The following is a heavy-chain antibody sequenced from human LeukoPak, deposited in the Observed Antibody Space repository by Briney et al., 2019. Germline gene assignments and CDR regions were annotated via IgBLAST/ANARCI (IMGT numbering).Heavy chain of an antibody. D-gene: IGHD2-15*01. J-gene: IGHJ4*02. CDR1: GITFSSYW. Sequence: GGSLRLSCAVSGITFSSYWMHWVRQDPGRGLLWVSRINTQGTYTNYADSVKGRFTISRDNAKNTLYLQMSSLRADNTAVYYCVIDLGDYNDFWGQGTLVSVSS. V-gene: IGHV3-74*01. CDR2: INTQGTYT. CDR3: VIDLGDYNDF.